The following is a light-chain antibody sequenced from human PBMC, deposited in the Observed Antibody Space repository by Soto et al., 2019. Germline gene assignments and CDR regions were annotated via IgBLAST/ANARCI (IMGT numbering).Light chain of an antibody. V-gene: IGKV3-20*01. CDR1: QSVSSSY. Sequence: EMVLTQSPGTLSLSPGERATLSCRASQSVSSSYLAWYQQKPGQAPRLLIYGASSRATGIPDRLSGSGSGTDFTLTISRLEPEDFAVYYCQQYGRSPPITFGQGTRLEIK. CDR3: QQYGRSPPIT. CDR2: GAS. J-gene: IGKJ5*01.